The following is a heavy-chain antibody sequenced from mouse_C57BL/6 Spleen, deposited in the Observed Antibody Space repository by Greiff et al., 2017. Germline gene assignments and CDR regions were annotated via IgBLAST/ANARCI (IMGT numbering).Heavy chain of an antibody. Sequence: EVKLVESGGGLVKPGGSLKLSCAASGFTFSDYGMNWVRQAPEKGLEWVAYISSGSSTIYYADTVKGRFTISRDNAKNTLFLQMTSLRSEDTAMYYCAIYGFDYWGQGTTLTVSS. J-gene: IGHJ2*01. D-gene: IGHD1-1*01. CDR2: ISSGSSTI. CDR3: AIYGFDY. V-gene: IGHV5-17*01. CDR1: GFTFSDYG.